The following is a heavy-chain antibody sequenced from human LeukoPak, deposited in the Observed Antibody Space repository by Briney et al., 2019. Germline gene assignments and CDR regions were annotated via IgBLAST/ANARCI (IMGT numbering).Heavy chain of an antibody. CDR3: ARPRGNYYDSSGYYWDY. CDR1: GGSFXGYX. CDR2: INHSGST. V-gene: IGHV4-34*13. J-gene: IGHJ4*02. D-gene: IGHD3-22*01. Sequence: GGSFXGYXXXWIRQPPGKGRXXIXEINHSGSTNYNPSLKSRVTISVDTSKKQFSQKLSSVTAADTAVYYCARPRGNYYDSSGYYWDYWGQGTLVTVSS.